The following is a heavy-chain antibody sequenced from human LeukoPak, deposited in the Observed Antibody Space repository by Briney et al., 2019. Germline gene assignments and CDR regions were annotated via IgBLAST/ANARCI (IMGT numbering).Heavy chain of an antibody. Sequence: ASVKVSCKVSGYTLTELSMHWVRQAPGKGLEWMGGFDPEDGETIYAQKFQGRVTMTEDTSTDTAHMELSSLRSEDTAVYYCATFGNSGYDSNLDYWGQGTLVTVSS. CDR1: GYTLTELS. D-gene: IGHD5-12*01. CDR3: ATFGNSGYDSNLDY. V-gene: IGHV1-24*01. CDR2: FDPEDGET. J-gene: IGHJ4*02.